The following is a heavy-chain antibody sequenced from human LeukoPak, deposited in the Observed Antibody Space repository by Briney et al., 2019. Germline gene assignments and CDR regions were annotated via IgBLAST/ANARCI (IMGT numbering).Heavy chain of an antibody. Sequence: GGSLRLSCAASGFTFSSYSMNWVRQAPGKWLEWVSSISSSSSYIYYVDSVKGRFTISRDISKNTLYLQMNSLRAEDTALYYCAKERGYSGSSLDYWGQGTLLTVSS. D-gene: IGHD1-26*01. CDR3: AKERGYSGSSLDY. CDR1: GFTFSSYS. V-gene: IGHV3-21*04. J-gene: IGHJ4*02. CDR2: ISSSSSYI.